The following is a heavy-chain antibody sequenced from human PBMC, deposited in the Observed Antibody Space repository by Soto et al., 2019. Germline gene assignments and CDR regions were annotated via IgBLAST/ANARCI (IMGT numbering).Heavy chain of an antibody. CDR2: IKQDGSEK. Sequence: PGGSLRLSCAASGFTFSSYWMSWVRQAPGKGLEWVANIKQDGSEKYYVDSVKGRFTISRDNSKNTLYLQMNSLRAEDTAVYYCATLYYDILTGYVPYYFDYWGQGTLVTVSS. J-gene: IGHJ4*02. V-gene: IGHV3-7*01. D-gene: IGHD3-9*01. CDR1: GFTFSSYW. CDR3: ATLYYDILTGYVPYYFDY.